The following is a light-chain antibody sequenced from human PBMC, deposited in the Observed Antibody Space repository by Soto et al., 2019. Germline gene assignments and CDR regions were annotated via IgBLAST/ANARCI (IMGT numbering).Light chain of an antibody. CDR2: GAS. V-gene: IGKV3-20*01. CDR1: QSVSSSF. J-gene: IGKJ2*01. CDR3: QQYGSSPYT. Sequence: EIVLTQSPGPLSLSPGERATLSCRASQSVSSSFLAWYQQKPGQAPRLLMYGASSRATVIPDRFSGTGSGTDFTLTISRLEPEDLAVYYCQQYGSSPYTFGLGTKLEIK.